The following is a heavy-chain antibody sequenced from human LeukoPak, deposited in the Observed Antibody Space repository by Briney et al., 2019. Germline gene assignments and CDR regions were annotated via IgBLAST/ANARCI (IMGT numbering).Heavy chain of an antibody. V-gene: IGHV3-48*04. D-gene: IGHD5-24*01. CDR2: ISSSSSTI. CDR1: GFTFSSYS. CDR3: ARVGSDGYNFDFDY. Sequence: GGSLRLSCAASGFTFSSYSMNWVRQAPGKGLEWVSYISSSSSTIYYADSVKGRFTISRDNAKNSLYLQMNSLRAEDTAVYYCARVGSDGYNFDFDYWGQGTLVTVSS. J-gene: IGHJ4*02.